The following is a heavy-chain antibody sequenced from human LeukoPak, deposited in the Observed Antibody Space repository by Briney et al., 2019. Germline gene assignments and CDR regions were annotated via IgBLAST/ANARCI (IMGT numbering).Heavy chain of an antibody. CDR2: IYYSGST. D-gene: IGHD3-22*01. V-gene: IGHV4-59*12. CDR3: ARDHPYDSSGYSFDY. Sequence: PSETLSLTCTVSGSMYNYYWSWIRQPPGKGLEWIGYIYYSGSTNYNPSLKSRVTISVDTSKNQFSLKLSSVTAADTAVYYCARDHPYDSSGYSFDYWGQGTLVTVSS. CDR1: GSMYNYY. J-gene: IGHJ4*02.